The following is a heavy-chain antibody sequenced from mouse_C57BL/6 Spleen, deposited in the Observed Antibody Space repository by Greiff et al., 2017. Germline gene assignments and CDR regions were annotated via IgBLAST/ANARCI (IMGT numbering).Heavy chain of an antibody. V-gene: IGHV1-26*01. CDR1: GYTFTDYY. D-gene: IGHD4-1*01. CDR2: INPNNGGT. CDR3: AGLGLDY. J-gene: IGHJ2*01. Sequence: VQLQQSGPELVKPGASVKISCKASGYTFTDYYMNWVKQSHGKSLEWIGDINPNNGGTSYNQKFKGKATLTVDKSSSTAYMELRSLTSEGAAVYYCAGLGLDYWGQGTTLTVSS.